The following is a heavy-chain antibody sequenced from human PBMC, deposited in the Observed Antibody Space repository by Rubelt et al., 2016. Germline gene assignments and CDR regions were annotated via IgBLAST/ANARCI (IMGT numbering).Heavy chain of an antibody. CDR3: GRDWGKGDSFYIDV. V-gene: IGHV3-74*01. CDR1: GFSISGYW. CDR2: FSYSGSGT. Sequence: VQPGGSLRLSCAATGFSISGYWIHWVRHAPGKGLEWVSGFSYSGSGTYYADSVKGRFTISRDNSKDTLYLEINSLRVEDTAVYYCGRDWGKGDSFYIDVWGKGTTVTVSS. J-gene: IGHJ6*03. D-gene: IGHD2-21*01.